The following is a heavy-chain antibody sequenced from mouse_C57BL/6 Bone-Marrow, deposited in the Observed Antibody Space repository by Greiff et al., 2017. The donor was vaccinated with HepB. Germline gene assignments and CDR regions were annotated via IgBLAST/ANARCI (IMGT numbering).Heavy chain of an antibody. CDR2: ISNGGGST. D-gene: IGHD2-3*01. V-gene: IGHV5-12*01. Sequence: EVQLVESGGGLVQPGGSLKLSCAASGFTFSDYYMYWVRQTPEKRLEWVAYISNGGGSTYYPDTVKGRFTISRDNAKNTLYLQMSRLKSEDTAMYYCARPIFLYGYYPSYWGQGTLVTVSA. J-gene: IGHJ3*01. CDR1: GFTFSDYY. CDR3: ARPIFLYGYYPSY.